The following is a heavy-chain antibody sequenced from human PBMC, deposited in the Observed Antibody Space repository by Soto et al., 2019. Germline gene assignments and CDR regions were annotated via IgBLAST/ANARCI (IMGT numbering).Heavy chain of an antibody. Sequence: QVQLVQSGAEVRKPGASVTVSCEASGYTFTTYDISWVRQAPGQGLEWLGWISAYSGDKKYAQKFQGRVTMTTDTSTITAYMELRSLRSDDTAIYYCTRPPRGAGTFDYWGQGTLVTVSS. CDR1: GYTFTTYD. V-gene: IGHV1-18*01. D-gene: IGHD3-10*01. CDR3: TRPPRGAGTFDY. CDR2: ISAYSGDK. J-gene: IGHJ4*02.